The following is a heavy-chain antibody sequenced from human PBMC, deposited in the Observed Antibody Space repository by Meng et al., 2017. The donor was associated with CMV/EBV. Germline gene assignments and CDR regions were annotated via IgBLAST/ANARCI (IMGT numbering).Heavy chain of an antibody. J-gene: IGHJ4*02. Sequence: GHLQESGPGLWKPSGTLSLTGTVAGGSISSYYWSWIRQPAGKGLEWIGRIYTSGSTNYNPSLKSRVTMSVDTSKNQFSLKLSSVTAADTAVYYCAREDIVVVPAARGFDYWGQGTLVTVSS. CDR1: GGSISSYY. V-gene: IGHV4-4*07. CDR2: IYTSGST. D-gene: IGHD2-2*01. CDR3: AREDIVVVPAARGFDY.